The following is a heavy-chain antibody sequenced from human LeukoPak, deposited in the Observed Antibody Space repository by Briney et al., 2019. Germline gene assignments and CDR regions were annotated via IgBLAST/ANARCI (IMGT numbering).Heavy chain of an antibody. CDR1: GFTFSSYW. V-gene: IGHV3-74*01. D-gene: IGHD3-16*02. J-gene: IGHJ3*02. CDR3: ARSYDYVWGNYRLNADI. CDR2: INSDGSST. Sequence: GGSLRLSCAASGFTFSSYWMHWVRQAPGKGLVWVSRINSDGSSTIYADSVKGRFTISRDNAKNSLYLQMNSLRAEDTAVYYCARSYDYVWGNYRLNADIWGQGTMVTVSS.